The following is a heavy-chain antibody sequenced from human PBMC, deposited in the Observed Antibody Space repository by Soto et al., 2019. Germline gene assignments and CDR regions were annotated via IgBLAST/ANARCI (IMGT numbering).Heavy chain of an antibody. D-gene: IGHD3-3*01. CDR1: GGSISSGDYY. J-gene: IGHJ5*02. Sequence: QVQLQESGPGLVKPSQTLSLTCTVSGGSISSGDYYWSWIRQHPGKGLEWIGYIYYSGSTYYNPSLKSRVTXSXDXXKNQFSLKLSSVTAADTAVYYCARWWSGSRQGFDPWGQGTLVIVSS. CDR2: IYYSGST. V-gene: IGHV4-31*03. CDR3: ARWWSGSRQGFDP.